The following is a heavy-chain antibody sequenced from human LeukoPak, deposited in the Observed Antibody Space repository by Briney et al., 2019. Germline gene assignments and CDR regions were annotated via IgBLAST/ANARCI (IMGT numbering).Heavy chain of an antibody. D-gene: IGHD4-17*01. CDR3: ATPGHYVDYAFDY. Sequence: SQTLSLTCAISGDSISSNSAAWNWIRQSPSRGLEWLGRTYYRSKWYNDYAVSLKSRITINPDTSKNQFSLKLSSVTAADTAVYYCATPGHYVDYAFDYWGQGTLVTVSS. J-gene: IGHJ4*02. V-gene: IGHV6-1*01. CDR1: GDSISSNSAA. CDR2: TYYRSKWYN.